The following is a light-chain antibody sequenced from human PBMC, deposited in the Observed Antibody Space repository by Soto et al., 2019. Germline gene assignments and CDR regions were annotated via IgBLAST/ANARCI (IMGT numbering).Light chain of an antibody. CDR2: GAS. V-gene: IGKV3-20*01. J-gene: IGKJ3*01. Sequence: EIVLTQFPGTLSLSPGERATLSCRASQSVSSSYLAWYQQKPGQAPRVLIYGASTRATGIPDRYSGSGSGTDFPLTISRLVPDDFAVYFCQQYGCSPLTFGPGTKVDIK. CDR1: QSVSSSY. CDR3: QQYGCSPLT.